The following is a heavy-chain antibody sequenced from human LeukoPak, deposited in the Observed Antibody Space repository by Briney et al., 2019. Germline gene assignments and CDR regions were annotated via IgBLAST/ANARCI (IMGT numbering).Heavy chain of an antibody. Sequence: SETLSLTCTVSGGSISSYYWSWIRQPPGKGLEWIGYIYYSGSTNYNPSLKSRVTISVDTSKNQFSLKLSSVTAADTAVYYCARVQRKIFGAVITYYMDVWGKGTTVTVSS. D-gene: IGHD3-3*01. CDR3: ARVQRKIFGAVITYYMDV. CDR2: IYYSGST. V-gene: IGHV4-59*01. J-gene: IGHJ6*03. CDR1: GGSISSYY.